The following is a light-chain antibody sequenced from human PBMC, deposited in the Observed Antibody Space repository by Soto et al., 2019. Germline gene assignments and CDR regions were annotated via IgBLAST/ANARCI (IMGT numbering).Light chain of an antibody. CDR1: SSDVGDYNF. J-gene: IGLJ1*01. CDR3: SLYTSSSSLHL. V-gene: IGLV2-14*01. Sequence: QSALTQPASVSGSPGQSITISCTGTSSDVGDYNFVSWYQQHPGKAPKLMIFDVTNRPSGVSNRFSGSKSGNTATLTISGLQTEDEADYYCSLYTSSSSLHLFGTGTKVTVL. CDR2: DVT.